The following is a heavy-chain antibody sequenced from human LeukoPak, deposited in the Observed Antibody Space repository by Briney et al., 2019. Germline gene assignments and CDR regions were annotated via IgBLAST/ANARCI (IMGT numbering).Heavy chain of an antibody. CDR1: GGTFSSYA. V-gene: IGHV1-69*05. J-gene: IGHJ5*02. Sequence: ASVKVSCKDSGGTFSSYAISLVRQAPGQGLEWMGGIIPIFGTANYAQKFQGRVTITTDESTSTAYMELSSLRSEDTAVYYCARDPYSSSWYWFDPWGQGTLVTVSS. CDR2: IIPIFGTA. D-gene: IGHD6-13*01. CDR3: ARDPYSSSWYWFDP.